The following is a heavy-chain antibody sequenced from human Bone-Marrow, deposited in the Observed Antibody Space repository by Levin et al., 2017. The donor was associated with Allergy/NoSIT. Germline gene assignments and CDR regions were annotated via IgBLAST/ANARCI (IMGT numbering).Heavy chain of an antibody. Sequence: EASVKVSCKASGGTFSGNTFGWVRQAPGQGLAWMGRIIPIVNITNYAQEFQGRVSITADISTSTAYMELSSLTSEDTAMYYCARYGGFYLDDWGQGTLVTIST. CDR1: GGTFSGNT. D-gene: IGHD3-22*01. CDR3: ARYGGFYLDD. J-gene: IGHJ4*02. CDR2: IIPIVNIT. V-gene: IGHV1-69*02.